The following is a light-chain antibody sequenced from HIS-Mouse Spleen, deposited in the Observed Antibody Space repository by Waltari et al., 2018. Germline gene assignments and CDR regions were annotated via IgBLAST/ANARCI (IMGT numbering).Light chain of an antibody. CDR1: QGISSY. CDR3: PQYYSYPLP. J-gene: IGKJ3*01. CDR2: AAS. Sequence: AIRMTPAPSSFSASTGERVTITCRASQGISSYLAWYQQKPGKAPKLLLYAASTLQSGVPSRFSVSGSGTDFTLTISCLQSEDFATYYCPQYYSYPLPLAPGTKVYIK. V-gene: IGKV1-8*01.